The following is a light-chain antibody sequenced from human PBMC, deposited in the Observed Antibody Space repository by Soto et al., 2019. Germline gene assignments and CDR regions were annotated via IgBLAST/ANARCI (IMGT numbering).Light chain of an antibody. V-gene: IGKV3-11*01. CDR3: QQRSNWPLT. J-gene: IGKJ4*01. CDR2: HAY. CDR1: QSVSTY. Sequence: EIVLTQSPPTPSLSPGERATLSCRASQSVSTYLAWYQQKPGQAPRLLIYHAYNRATGIPARFSGSGSWTDFTLTINSLEPEDFAVYYCQQRSNWPLTFRGGTKVDIK.